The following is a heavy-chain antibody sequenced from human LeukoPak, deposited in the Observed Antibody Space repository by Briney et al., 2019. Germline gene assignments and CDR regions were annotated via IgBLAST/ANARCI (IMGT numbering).Heavy chain of an antibody. CDR2: IYPGDSDT. CDR1: GYSFAYYW. V-gene: IGHV5-51*06. CDR3: ARSYGTWNYADY. Sequence: GESLKISCKGFGYSFAYYWIGWVRQMPGKGLEWMGIIYPGDSDTRYSPSFQGQVTISADKSITTAYLQWSSLKASDTAMYYCARSYGTWNYADYWGQGTLLTVSS. D-gene: IGHD3-10*01. J-gene: IGHJ4*02.